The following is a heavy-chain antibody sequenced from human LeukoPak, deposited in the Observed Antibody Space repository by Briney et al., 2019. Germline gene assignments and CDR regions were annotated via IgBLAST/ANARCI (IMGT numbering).Heavy chain of an antibody. Sequence: SETLSLTCTVSGGSISSYYWSWIRQPPGKGLEWIGYIYYSGSTSYNPSLKSRVTISVDTSKNQFSLKLSSVTAADTAVYYCARHGSSWYEKDYFDYWGQGTLVTVSS. D-gene: IGHD6-13*01. V-gene: IGHV4-59*08. CDR2: IYYSGST. CDR3: ARHGSSWYEKDYFDY. J-gene: IGHJ4*02. CDR1: GGSISSYY.